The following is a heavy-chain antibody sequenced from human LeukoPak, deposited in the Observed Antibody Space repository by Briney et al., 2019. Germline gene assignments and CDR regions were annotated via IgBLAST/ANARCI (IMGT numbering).Heavy chain of an antibody. V-gene: IGHV3-23*01. CDR3: ARVEDTSGWYWIAY. J-gene: IGHJ4*02. Sequence: GGSLRLSCAASGFTFSSYAMSWVRQAPGKGLEWVSAISGSGGSTCYADSVEGRFTISRDNAKNSLYLQMNGLRAEDTAVYYCARVEDTSGWYWIAYWGQGTLVTVSS. CDR2: ISGSGGST. CDR1: GFTFSSYA. D-gene: IGHD6-19*01.